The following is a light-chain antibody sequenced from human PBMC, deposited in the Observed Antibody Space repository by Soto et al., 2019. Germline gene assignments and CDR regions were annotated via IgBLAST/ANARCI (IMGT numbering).Light chain of an antibody. Sequence: EKVMTQSPATLSVSPGERATLSCRASQSVSSNLAWYQQKPGQAPRLLIYGASTRATGIPARFSGSGSGTEFTLTISSLQSEDFAVYYCQQYNKWRTFGGGTKVEIK. V-gene: IGKV3-15*01. CDR1: QSVSSN. CDR3: QQYNKWRT. CDR2: GAS. J-gene: IGKJ4*01.